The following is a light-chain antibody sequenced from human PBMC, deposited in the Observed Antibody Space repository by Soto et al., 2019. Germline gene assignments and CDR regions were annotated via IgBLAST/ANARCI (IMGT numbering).Light chain of an antibody. J-gene: IGKJ1*01. CDR2: EAA. V-gene: IGKV1-6*01. Sequence: IQMTQSPSSLSSSVGDRVTLTCRASQGIGKNLGWYQQKPGEAPNLLIFEAANMQTGVPSRFSGSGSGTDFPITISSLHPEYVAYYFWLQGYNYPLTFGQGTTVALK. CDR3: LQGYNYPLT. CDR1: QGIGKN.